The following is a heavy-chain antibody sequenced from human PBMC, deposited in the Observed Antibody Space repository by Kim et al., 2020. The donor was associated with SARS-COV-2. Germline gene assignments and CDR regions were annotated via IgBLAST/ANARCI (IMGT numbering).Heavy chain of an antibody. CDR3: ARDQIAAAGTGFDY. CDR2: ISYDGSNK. V-gene: IGHV3-30*04. CDR1: GFTFSSYA. Sequence: GGSLRLSCAASGFTFSSYAMHWVRQAPGKGLEWVAVISYDGSNKYYADSVKGQFTISRDNSKNTLYLQMNSLRAEDTAVYYCARDQIAAAGTGFDYWGQG. D-gene: IGHD6-13*01. J-gene: IGHJ4*02.